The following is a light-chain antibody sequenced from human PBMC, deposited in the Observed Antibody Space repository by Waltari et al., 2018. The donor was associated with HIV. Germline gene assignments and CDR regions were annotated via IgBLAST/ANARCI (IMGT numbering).Light chain of an antibody. Sequence: QSVLTQPASVSGALGQRVTISCTGSSPHIGADYDVHWYQQFPGAAPKLLIYININRPSGVPDRFSGSKSGTSASLAITGLQAEDEADYYCQSYDSRLTVWVFGGGTKVTVL. CDR2: INI. CDR3: QSYDSRLTVWV. CDR1: SPHIGADYD. J-gene: IGLJ3*02. V-gene: IGLV1-40*01.